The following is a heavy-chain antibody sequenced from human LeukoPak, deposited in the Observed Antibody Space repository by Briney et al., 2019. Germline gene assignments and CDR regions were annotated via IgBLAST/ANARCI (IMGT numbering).Heavy chain of an antibody. CDR2: INHSGST. CDR1: GASISSSSYY. D-gene: IGHD1-1*01. Sequence: MASETLSLTCTVSGASISSSSYYWSWIRQPPGKGLEWIGEINHSGSTNYNPSPKSRVTISVDTSKNQFSLKLSSVTAADTAVYYCARGKMNGYYWYMDVWGKGTTVTVSS. V-gene: IGHV4-39*07. J-gene: IGHJ6*03. CDR3: ARGKMNGYYWYMDV.